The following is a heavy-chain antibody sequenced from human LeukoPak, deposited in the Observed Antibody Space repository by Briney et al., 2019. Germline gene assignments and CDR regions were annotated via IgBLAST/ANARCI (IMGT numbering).Heavy chain of an antibody. V-gene: IGHV1-2*02. D-gene: IGHD2/OR15-2a*01. J-gene: IGHJ4*02. CDR1: GYTFTGYY. Sequence: ASVKVSCKASGYTFTGYYMHWVRQAPGQGLEWMGWINPNSSGTNYAQKFQGRVTMTRDTSISTAYMELSRLRSDDTAVYYCARENNRHSTFDYWGQGTLVTVSS. CDR3: ARENNRHSTFDY. CDR2: INPNSSGT.